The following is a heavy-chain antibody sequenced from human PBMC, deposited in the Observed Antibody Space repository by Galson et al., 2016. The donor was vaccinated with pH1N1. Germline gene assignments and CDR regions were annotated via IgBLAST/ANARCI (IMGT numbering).Heavy chain of an antibody. J-gene: IGHJ1*01. CDR2: VLSDSTTV. CDR3: AKDKAGDLEH. Sequence: SLRLSCAASGFNFHEYAFHWVRQAPGKGLEWVSGVLSDSTTVGYADSVMGRFTISKDNTKNSLFLQMNSLRPEDTALYYCAKDKAGDLEHWGQGIQVAVSS. V-gene: IGHV3-9*01. CDR1: GFNFHEYA. D-gene: IGHD7-27*01.